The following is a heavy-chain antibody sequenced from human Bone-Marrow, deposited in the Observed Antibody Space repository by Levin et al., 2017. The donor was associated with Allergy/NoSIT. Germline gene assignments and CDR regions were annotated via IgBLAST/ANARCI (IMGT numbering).Heavy chain of an antibody. V-gene: IGHV3-23*01. Sequence: GGSLSLSCGDSGFSFHRYAMNWVRQTPGKGLEWVSTISGSGATTYYTDSVKGRFTISRDNSKNTLYLQMNSLRAEDTAVYYCAKSRGSWDYYYGMDVWGQGTTVTVSS. J-gene: IGHJ6*02. CDR3: AKSRGSWDYYYGMDV. CDR2: ISGSGATT. D-gene: IGHD3-10*01. CDR1: GFSFHRYA.